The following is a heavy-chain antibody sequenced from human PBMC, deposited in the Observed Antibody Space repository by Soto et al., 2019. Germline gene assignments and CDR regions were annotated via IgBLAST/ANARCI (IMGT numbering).Heavy chain of an antibody. CDR1: GLTFTNSA. J-gene: IGHJ4*01. Sequence: SVKFSCQASGLTFTNSAVLGVRQARAQRLECMGWIVVGGGNADYAQKFRERVTITRXXXXSXXXLXLQXLRSEDTAVYYCAADVYDSSDVKDLGVYWG. CDR2: IVVGGGNA. V-gene: IGHV1-58*01. CDR3: AADVYDSSDVKDLGVY. D-gene: IGHD3-22*01.